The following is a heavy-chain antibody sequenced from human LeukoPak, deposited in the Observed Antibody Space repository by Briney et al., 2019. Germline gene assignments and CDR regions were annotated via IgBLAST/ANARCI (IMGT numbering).Heavy chain of an antibody. CDR3: ARVSAVAGYFDY. D-gene: IGHD6-19*01. Sequence: SQTLSLTCTVSGGSISSGGYCWSWIRQHPGKGLEWIGYIYYSGSTYYNPSLKSRVTISVDTSKNQFSLKLSSVTAADTAVYYCARVSAVAGYFDYWGQGTLVTVPS. V-gene: IGHV4-31*03. J-gene: IGHJ4*02. CDR2: IYYSGST. CDR1: GGSISSGGYC.